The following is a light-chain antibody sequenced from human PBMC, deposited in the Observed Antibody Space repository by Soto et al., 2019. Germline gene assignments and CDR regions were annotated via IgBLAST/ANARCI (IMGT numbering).Light chain of an antibody. Sequence: AIRMTQSPSSLSASTGDRVTITCRASQGISSYLAWYHQKPGKAPKLLIYAASTLQSGVPSRFSGSGSGTDFTLTISCLQSEDFATYYCQQYYSYSWTFGQGTKVEIK. CDR2: AAS. J-gene: IGKJ1*01. CDR3: QQYYSYSWT. CDR1: QGISSY. V-gene: IGKV1-8*01.